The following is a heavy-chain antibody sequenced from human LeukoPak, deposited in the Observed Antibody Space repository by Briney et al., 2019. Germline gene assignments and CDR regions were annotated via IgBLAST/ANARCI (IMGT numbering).Heavy chain of an antibody. CDR1: GYTFSSYG. Sequence: ASVKVSCKGSGYTFSSYGISWVRQAPGQGLEWMGWISTYNGNTNYAQKLQGRVTMTTDTSTSTAYMELRSPRSDDTAVYYCARVSPDPGGEFDYWGQGTLVTVSS. CDR2: ISTYNGNT. D-gene: IGHD1-14*01. CDR3: ARVSPDPGGEFDY. V-gene: IGHV1-18*01. J-gene: IGHJ4*02.